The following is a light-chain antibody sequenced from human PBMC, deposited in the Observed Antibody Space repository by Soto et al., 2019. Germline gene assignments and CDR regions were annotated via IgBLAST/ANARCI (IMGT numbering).Light chain of an antibody. CDR1: SRDVGGYNY. CDR3: CSHAGSFTLV. Sequence: QSALTQPRSVSGSPGQSVTISCTGTSRDVGGYNYVSWYQKYPGKAPRLTIYDVSKRPSGVPDRFSGSKSGNTASLTISGLQAEDEADYYCCSHAGSFTLVFGGGTKLTV. J-gene: IGLJ2*01. CDR2: DVS. V-gene: IGLV2-11*01.